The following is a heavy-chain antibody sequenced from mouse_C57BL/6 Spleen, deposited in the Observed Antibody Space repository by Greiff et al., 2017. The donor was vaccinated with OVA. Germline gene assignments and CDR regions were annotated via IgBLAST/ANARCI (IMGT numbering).Heavy chain of an antibody. V-gene: IGHV1-69*01. CDR3: ASGVGPWFAY. J-gene: IGHJ3*01. D-gene: IGHD3-2*02. CDR1: GYTFTSYW. CDR2: IDPSDSYT. Sequence: QVQLQQPGAELVMPGASVKLSCKASGYTFTSYWMHWVKQRPGQGLEWIGEIDPSDSYTNYNQKFKGKSTLTVDKSSSTAYMQLSSLTSEDSAVYYCASGVGPWFAYWGQGTLVTVSA.